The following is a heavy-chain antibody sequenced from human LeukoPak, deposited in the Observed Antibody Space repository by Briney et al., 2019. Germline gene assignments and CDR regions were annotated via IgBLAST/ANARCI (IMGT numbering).Heavy chain of an antibody. CDR1: GYTFTGYY. V-gene: IGHV1-2*02. J-gene: IGHJ4*02. Sequence: ASVKVSCKASGYTFTGYYMHWVRQAPGQGLEWMGWINPNSGGTNYAQKFQGRVTMTRDTSTSAAYMELSRLRSDDTAVYYCARVGQWLVQYYFDYWGQGTLVTVSS. D-gene: IGHD6-19*01. CDR2: INPNSGGT. CDR3: ARVGQWLVQYYFDY.